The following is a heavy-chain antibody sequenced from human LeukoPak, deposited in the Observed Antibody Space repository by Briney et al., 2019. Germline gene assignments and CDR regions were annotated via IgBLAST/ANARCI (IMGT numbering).Heavy chain of an antibody. CDR2: VYASGNS. Sequence: SETLSLTCTASGGSISSDAYYWSWIRQTAGKGLEWIGRVYASGNSNSNPSLKSRVTISMDPSKNQFSLRLTSVTAADTAVYYCARALDNMLTGYAFDIWGQGAMVTVSS. D-gene: IGHD3-9*01. J-gene: IGHJ3*02. CDR3: ARALDNMLTGYAFDI. CDR1: GGSISSDAYY. V-gene: IGHV4-61*02.